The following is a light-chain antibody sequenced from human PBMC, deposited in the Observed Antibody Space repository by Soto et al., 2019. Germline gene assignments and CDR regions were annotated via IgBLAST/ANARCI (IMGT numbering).Light chain of an antibody. Sequence: QSVLTQPPSASGAPGQRVTISCSGGSSNIGTNYVYWYQHLPGMAPKLLIYRTTRRPSGIPDRFSASKSGTSASLAISGLRSEDEADYYCAGWDNSLSGHYVFGTGTKVTVL. J-gene: IGLJ1*01. CDR3: AGWDNSLSGHYV. CDR1: SSNIGTNY. V-gene: IGLV1-47*01. CDR2: RTT.